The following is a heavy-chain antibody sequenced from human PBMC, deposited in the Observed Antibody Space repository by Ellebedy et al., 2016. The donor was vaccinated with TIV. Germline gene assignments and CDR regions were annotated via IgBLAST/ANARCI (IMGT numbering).Heavy chain of an antibody. D-gene: IGHD2-15*01. J-gene: IGHJ6*02. CDR2: ISSSSSYT. V-gene: IGHV3-11*06. Sequence: GESLKISCAASGFTFSDYYMSWIRQAPGKGLEWVSYISSSSSYTNYADSVKGRFTISRDNAKNSLYLQMNSLRAEDTAVYYCARASVVVAATLPGYYYGMDVWGQGTTVTVSS. CDR3: ARASVVVAATLPGYYYGMDV. CDR1: GFTFSDYY.